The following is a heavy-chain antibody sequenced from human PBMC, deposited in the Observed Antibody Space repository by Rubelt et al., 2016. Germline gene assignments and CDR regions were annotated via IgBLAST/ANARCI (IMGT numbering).Heavy chain of an antibody. CDR1: GYTFTSYG. V-gene: IGHV1-18*01. CDR2: VSTYNGNT. D-gene: IGHD1-1*01. Sequence: VQLVQSGAEVKKPGASVKVSCQASGYTFTSYGISWVRQAPGQGLEWMGWVSTYNGNTKVATKLRGRVTLTTDTSGGTGEMELSSLRSEETAVDYWATGDRTTGTTRYWGQGTLVTVSS. J-gene: IGHJ4*02. CDR3: ATGDRTTGTTRY.